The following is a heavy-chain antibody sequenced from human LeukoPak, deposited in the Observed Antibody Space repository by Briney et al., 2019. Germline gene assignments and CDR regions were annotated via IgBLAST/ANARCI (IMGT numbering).Heavy chain of an antibody. D-gene: IGHD5-18*01. CDR1: GGSFSGYY. V-gene: IGHV4-34*01. CDR2: INHSGST. CDR3: ARRRYSYGITFDH. Sequence: SETLSLTCAVYGGSFSGYYWSWIRQPPGKGLEWIGEINHSGSTNYNPSLKSRVTISVDTSKNQFSLKLSSVTAADTAVYYCARRRYSYGITFDHWGQGTLVTVSS. J-gene: IGHJ4*02.